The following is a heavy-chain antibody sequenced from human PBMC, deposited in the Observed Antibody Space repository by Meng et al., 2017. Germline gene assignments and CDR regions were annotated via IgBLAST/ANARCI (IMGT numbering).Heavy chain of an antibody. J-gene: IGHJ4*02. CDR3: ARVRYSSSWYAFDY. CDR1: GFTFSSYA. D-gene: IGHD6-13*01. Sequence: GESLKISCAASGFTFSSYAMHWVRQAPGKGLEWVAVISYDGSNKYYADSVKGRFTISRDNSKNTLYLQMNSLRAEDTAVYYCARVRYSSSWYAFDYWGQGTLVNGAS. V-gene: IGHV3-30*04. CDR2: ISYDGSNK.